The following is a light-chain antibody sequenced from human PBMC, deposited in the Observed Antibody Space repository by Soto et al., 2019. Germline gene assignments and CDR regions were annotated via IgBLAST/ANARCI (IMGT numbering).Light chain of an antibody. J-gene: IGLJ2*01. CDR3: SSYSRSTTLVL. Sequence: QSALTQPASVSGSPGQSITISCTGTSSDVGDYNYVAWYQQHPGKVPKIVIYDVSSRPSGVSTRFSGSKSGNTASLTISGLQAEDEADYYCSSYSRSTTLVLFGGGTKVTVL. CDR1: SSDVGDYNY. CDR2: DVS. V-gene: IGLV2-14*03.